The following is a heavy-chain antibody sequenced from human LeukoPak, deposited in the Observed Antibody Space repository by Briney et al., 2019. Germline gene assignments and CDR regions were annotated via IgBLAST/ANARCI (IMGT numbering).Heavy chain of an antibody. J-gene: IGHJ4*02. V-gene: IGHV3-30*09. CDR1: GFTFSSYP. CDR2: VQRDGSYE. CDR3: ANIPNSFGPDY. D-gene: IGHD3-16*01. Sequence: GGSLRLSCAASGFTFSSYPLHWVRQAPGKGLEWVAFVQRDGSYEKYADSVKGRFAISRDTSKNTLSLQMNSLRVEDTAVYYCANIPNSFGPDYLGQGSLVTVSS.